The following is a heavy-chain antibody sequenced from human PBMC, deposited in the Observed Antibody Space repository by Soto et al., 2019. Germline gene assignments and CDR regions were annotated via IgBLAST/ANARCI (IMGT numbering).Heavy chain of an antibody. CDR3: ASLNYIAAAGSTNSQSDY. CDR1: GFTFSSYG. V-gene: IGHV3-33*01. J-gene: IGHJ4*02. CDR2: IWYDGSNK. D-gene: IGHD6-13*01. Sequence: PGGSLRLSCAASGFTFSSYGMHWVRQAPGKGLEWVAVIWYDGSNKYYADSVKGRFTISRDNSKNTLYLQMNSLRAEDTAVYYCASLNYIAAAGSTNSQSDYWGQGTLVTVSS.